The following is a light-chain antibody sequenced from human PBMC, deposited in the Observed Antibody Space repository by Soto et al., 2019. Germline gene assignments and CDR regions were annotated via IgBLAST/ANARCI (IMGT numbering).Light chain of an antibody. J-gene: IGKJ1*01. Sequence: DIQMTQSPSSLSASAGDRVTITCRASQSIMKYLHWYQQKPGKVPKLLIYAASSLESGVPSRFSGSGSETDFSLTISSLQPEDFATYYCQQSYNSPWTFGPGTKVDIK. V-gene: IGKV1-39*01. CDR2: AAS. CDR3: QQSYNSPWT. CDR1: QSIMKY.